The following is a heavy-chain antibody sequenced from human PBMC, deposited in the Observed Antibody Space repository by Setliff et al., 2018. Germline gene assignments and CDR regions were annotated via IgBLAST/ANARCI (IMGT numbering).Heavy chain of an antibody. CDR1: GVSVSRHY. CDR2: IYTGGST. D-gene: IGHD2-21*02. CDR3: ARGGGYWSYFEF. V-gene: IGHV4-4*08. Sequence: SETLSLTCIVSGVSVSRHYWSWIRQPPGKTLEWIGYIYTGGSTTYNPSLKSRVTLSLDTSKNHLSLNLTSVTAADTAVYYCARGGGYWSYFEFWGQGSPVTVSS. J-gene: IGHJ4*02.